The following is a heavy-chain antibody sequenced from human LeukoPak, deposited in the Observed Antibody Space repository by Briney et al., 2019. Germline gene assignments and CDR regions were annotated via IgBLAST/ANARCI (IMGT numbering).Heavy chain of an antibody. V-gene: IGHV1-2*02. D-gene: IGHD1-1*01. CDR3: VLEPSGAFDI. J-gene: IGHJ3*02. Sequence: ASVKVSCKGSGYTFTGYYMHWVRPAPGQGLEWMGWINPNSGGTNYAQKFQGRVTMTRDTSISTAYMELSRLRSDDTAVYYCVLEPSGAFDIWGEGTMVTVSS. CDR2: INPNSGGT. CDR1: GYTFTGYY.